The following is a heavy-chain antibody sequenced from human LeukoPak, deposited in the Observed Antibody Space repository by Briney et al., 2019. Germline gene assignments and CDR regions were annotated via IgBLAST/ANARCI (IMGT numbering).Heavy chain of an antibody. D-gene: IGHD4-17*01. J-gene: IGHJ6*04. CDR1: GFTFSSYS. Sequence: PGGSLRLSCAASGFTFSSYSMNWVRQAPGKGLEWVSSISSSSSYIYYADSVKGRFTISRDNAKNSLYLQMNSLRAEDTAVYYCATGERGHDYGDCPSYGMDVWGKGTTVTVSS. CDR2: ISSSSSYI. CDR3: ATGERGHDYGDCPSYGMDV. V-gene: IGHV3-21*01.